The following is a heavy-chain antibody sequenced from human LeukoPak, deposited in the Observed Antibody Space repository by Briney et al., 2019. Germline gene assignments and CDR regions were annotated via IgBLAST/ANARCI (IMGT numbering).Heavy chain of an antibody. J-gene: IGHJ4*02. V-gene: IGHV4-59*01. D-gene: IGHD3-22*01. Sequence: SETLSLTCTVSGGSISSYYWSWIRQPPGKGLEWIGYIYYSGSTNYNPSLKSRVTISVDTSKNQFSLKLSSVTAADTAVYYCASLPYYYDSSGYYWGQGTLVTVSS. CDR2: IYYSGST. CDR3: ASLPYYYDSSGYY. CDR1: GGSISSYY.